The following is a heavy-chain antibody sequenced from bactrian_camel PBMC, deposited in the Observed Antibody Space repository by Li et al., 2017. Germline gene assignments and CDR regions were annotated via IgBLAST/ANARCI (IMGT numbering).Heavy chain of an antibody. J-gene: IGHJ4*01. CDR3: VASRVIMTPTQALTTSSLFRF. CDR2: IDSDGST. D-gene: IGHD3*01. Sequence: HVQLVESGGDSVQAGGSLTLSCIGSGFTYSQNCMGWFRQAPGKEREGVAAIDSDGSTSYADSVKDRFTISRDKDKNTLYLQMNSLKPEDTAMYYCVASRVIMTPTQALTTSSLFRFWGQGTQVTVS. V-gene: IGHV3S53*01. CDR1: GFTYSQNC.